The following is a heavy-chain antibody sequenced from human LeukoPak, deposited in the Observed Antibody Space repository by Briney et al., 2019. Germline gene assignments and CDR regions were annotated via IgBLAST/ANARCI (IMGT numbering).Heavy chain of an antibody. D-gene: IGHD6-25*01. CDR1: GGSISTFY. CDR3: AREGGDPRWLDP. V-gene: IGHV4-4*07. CDR2: INNSGST. J-gene: IGHJ5*02. Sequence: PSETLSLTCTVSGGSISTFYWTWIRQPAGKALEWIGRINNSGSTNYNPSLRSRVSMSVDRSKNHFSVTLSSVTAADTAVYFCAREGGDPRWLDPWGQGTLVTVSS.